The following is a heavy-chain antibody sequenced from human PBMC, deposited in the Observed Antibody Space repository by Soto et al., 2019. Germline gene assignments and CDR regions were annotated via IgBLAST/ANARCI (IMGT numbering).Heavy chain of an antibody. CDR3: VRGGDSGTYYFPYYFDY. CDR2: ISPYNGKT. V-gene: IGHV1-18*01. CDR1: GYTFTSYG. J-gene: IGHJ4*02. D-gene: IGHD1-26*01. Sequence: ASVKVSCKASGYTFTSYGISWVRQAPEKGLEWMAWISPYNGKTHYAQNLQVRVTMTTDTSTNSAYMEMRSLTSDDTAVYYCVRGGDSGTYYFPYYFDYWGQGTLVTVSS.